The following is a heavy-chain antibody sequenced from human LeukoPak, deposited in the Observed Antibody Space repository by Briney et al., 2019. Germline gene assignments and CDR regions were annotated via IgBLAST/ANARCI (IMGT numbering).Heavy chain of an antibody. CDR1: GGSISSYY. CDR2: IYTSGST. V-gene: IGHV4-4*07. D-gene: IGHD6-13*01. CDR3: ARVVRGTRSDIAAAGTAHGYYYYYMDV. Sequence: SETLSLTCTVSGGSISSYYWSWIRQPAGKGLEWIGRIYTSGSTNYNPSLKSRVTMSVDTSKNQFSLKLSSVTAADTAVYYCARVVRGTRSDIAAAGTAHGYYYYYMDVWGKGTTVTVSS. J-gene: IGHJ6*03.